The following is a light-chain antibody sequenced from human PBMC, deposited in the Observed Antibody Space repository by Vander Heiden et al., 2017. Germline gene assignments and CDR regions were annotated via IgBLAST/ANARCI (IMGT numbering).Light chain of an antibody. J-gene: IGKJ2*01. V-gene: IGKV3D-11*02. CDR3: QQRSNWHVMYT. CDR2: DAS. Sequence: EIVLTQSPATLSLSLGERATLSCRASQSVSSYLAWYQQKPGQAPRLLIYDASNRATGIKARFSGSGDGTDFTLTISSREPEDFAVYYCQQRSNWHVMYTFGQGTKLEIK. CDR1: QSVSSY.